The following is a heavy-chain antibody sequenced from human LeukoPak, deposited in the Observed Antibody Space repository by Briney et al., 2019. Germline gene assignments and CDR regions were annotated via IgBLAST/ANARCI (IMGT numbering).Heavy chain of an antibody. Sequence: PGGSLRLSCAASGFTVTSHYMTWVRQAPAKGLEWVSVIYSGGNTYYTDSVKGRFTISRDSSKNTLYLQMNSLRAEDTAVYYCARQGIAVAGTDYWGQGTLVTVSS. D-gene: IGHD6-19*01. J-gene: IGHJ4*02. CDR3: ARQGIAVAGTDY. V-gene: IGHV3-66*04. CDR1: GFTVTSHY. CDR2: IYSGGNT.